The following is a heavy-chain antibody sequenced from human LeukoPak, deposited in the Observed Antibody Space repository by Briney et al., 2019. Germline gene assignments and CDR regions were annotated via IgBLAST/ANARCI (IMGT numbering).Heavy chain of an antibody. CDR2: ISYDGSNK. D-gene: IGHD3-22*01. V-gene: IGHV3-30*03. J-gene: IGHJ6*02. CDR3: ARRSGYYYNYYYGMDV. Sequence: GRSLRLSCAASGFTFSSYGMHWVRQAPGKGLEWVALISYDGSNKYYADSVKGRFTISRDNSKNTLYLQMNSLRAEDTAVYYCARRSGYYYNYYYGMDVWGQGTTVTVSS. CDR1: GFTFSSYG.